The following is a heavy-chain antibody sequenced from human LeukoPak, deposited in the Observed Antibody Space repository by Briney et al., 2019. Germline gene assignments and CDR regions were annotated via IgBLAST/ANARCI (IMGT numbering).Heavy chain of an antibody. V-gene: IGHV3-7*01. D-gene: IGHD4-23*01. CDR1: GFTFSNYW. CDR3: GKKSGYKVRRRNANRLLHL. J-gene: IGHJ2*01. Sequence: GGSLRLSCAASGFTFSNYWMSWVRQAPGKGLEWLANINQDGSGMYYVDSVKGRFTISRDNGKNSLYLQINSLRADDTAVYYCGKKSGYKVRRRNANRLLHLLGRGTLVTVSS. CDR2: INQDGSGM.